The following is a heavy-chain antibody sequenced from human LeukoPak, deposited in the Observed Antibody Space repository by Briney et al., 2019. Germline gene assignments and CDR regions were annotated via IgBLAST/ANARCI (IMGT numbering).Heavy chain of an antibody. J-gene: IGHJ3*02. CDR1: AFTFSNYW. Sequence: GGSLRLSCAASAFTFSNYWMHWVRQAPGKGRVWVSGIKRDGTTTIHEDVVKGRFTISRDNAKSTLFLQLDSLRADDTAVYYCVRVTAVRAFDIWGQGTMVTVSS. CDR3: VRVTAVRAFDI. CDR2: IKRDGTTT. V-gene: IGHV3-74*01. D-gene: IGHD6-19*01.